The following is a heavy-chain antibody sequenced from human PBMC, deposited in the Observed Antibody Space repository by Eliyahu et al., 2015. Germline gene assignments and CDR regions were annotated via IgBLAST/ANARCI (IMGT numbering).Heavy chain of an antibody. CDR2: ISYDGSNK. V-gene: IGHV3-30-3*01. Sequence: QVQLVESGGGVVQPGRSPRLSCAAXGFXFNKYAMHWVPPGPGQGLGGGGAISYDGSNKYYADSVKGRFTISRDNSKNTLYLQMNSLRAEDTAVYYCARIWSIWGSYLGDDFWGQGNLVTVSS. D-gene: IGHD3-16*02. CDR1: GFXFNKYA. J-gene: IGHJ4*02. CDR3: ARIWSIWGSYLGDDF.